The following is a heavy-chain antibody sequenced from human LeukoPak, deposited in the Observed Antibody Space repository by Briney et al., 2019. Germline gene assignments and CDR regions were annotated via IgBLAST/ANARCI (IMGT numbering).Heavy chain of an antibody. Sequence: SETLSLTCTVSGGSISSSSSYWGWIRQPPGKGLEWIGSIYYSGSTYYNPSLKSRVTMSVDTSKNQFSLKLSSVTAADTAVYYCARVGRDYGSGSYYEYYYYYYMDVWGKGTTVTISS. CDR1: GGSISSSSSY. CDR3: ARVGRDYGSGSYYEYYYYYYMDV. CDR2: IYYSGST. J-gene: IGHJ6*03. D-gene: IGHD3-10*01. V-gene: IGHV4-39*07.